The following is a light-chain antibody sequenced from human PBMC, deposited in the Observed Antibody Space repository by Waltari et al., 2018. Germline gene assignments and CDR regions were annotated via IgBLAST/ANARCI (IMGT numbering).Light chain of an antibody. CDR3: NSYASSNTRV. Sequence: QSALTQAASVSGSPGQPINIPCTGTSSDVGGYHYVSWYQQHPGKAPKLIIYDVSNRPSGVSNRFSGSKSGNTASLTISGLQAEDEADYYCNSYASSNTRVFGGGTKLTVL. CDR1: SSDVGGYHY. V-gene: IGLV2-14*03. CDR2: DVS. J-gene: IGLJ3*02.